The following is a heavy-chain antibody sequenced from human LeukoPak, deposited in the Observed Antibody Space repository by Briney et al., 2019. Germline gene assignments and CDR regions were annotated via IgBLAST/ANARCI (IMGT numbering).Heavy chain of an antibody. CDR2: ISSSSSYI. Sequence: GGSLRLSCSASGFTFSSYVMYWVRQAPGKGLEWVSSISSSSSYIYYADSVKGRFTISRDNAKNSLYLQMNSLRAEDTAVYYCAREPWGDYYFDYWGRGTLVTVSS. V-gene: IGHV3-21*01. D-gene: IGHD2-21*02. CDR1: GFTFSSYV. CDR3: AREPWGDYYFDY. J-gene: IGHJ4*02.